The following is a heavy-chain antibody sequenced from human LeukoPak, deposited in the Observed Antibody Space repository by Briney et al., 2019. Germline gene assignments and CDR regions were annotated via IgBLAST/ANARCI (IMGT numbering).Heavy chain of an antibody. Sequence: ASVKVSCKVSGYTLTELSMHWVRQAPGKGLEWMGGFDPEDGETIYAQKFQGRVTMTEDTSTDTAYMELSSLRSEDTAVYYCATAARRYYGSGRPFDYWGQGTLVTVSS. CDR3: ATAARRYYGSGRPFDY. CDR2: FDPEDGET. D-gene: IGHD3-10*01. V-gene: IGHV1-24*01. J-gene: IGHJ4*02. CDR1: GYTLTELS.